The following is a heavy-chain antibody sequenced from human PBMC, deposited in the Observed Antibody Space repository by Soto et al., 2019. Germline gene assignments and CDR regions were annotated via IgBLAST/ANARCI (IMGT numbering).Heavy chain of an antibody. CDR3: ARVAIKTGTTNYYYYGMDV. CDR2: ISAYNGNT. V-gene: IGHV1-18*04. D-gene: IGHD1-7*01. CDR1: GYTFTSYG. Sequence: WASVKVSCKASGYTFTSYGISWVRQAPGQGLEWMGWISAYNGNTNYAQKLQGRVTMTTDTSTSTAYMELRSLRSDDTAVYYCARVAIKTGTTNYYYYGMDVWGQGTTVTVSS. J-gene: IGHJ6*02.